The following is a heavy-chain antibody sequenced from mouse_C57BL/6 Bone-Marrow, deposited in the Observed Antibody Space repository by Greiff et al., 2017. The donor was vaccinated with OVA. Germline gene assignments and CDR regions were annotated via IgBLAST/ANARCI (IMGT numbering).Heavy chain of an antibody. D-gene: IGHD2-4*01. CDR2: ISYDGSN. CDR3: ASYQDYAVHMDY. Sequence: DVKLVESGPGLVKPSQSLSLTCSVTGYSITSGYYWNWIRQFPGNKLEWMGYISYDGSNNYNPSLKNRISITRDTSKNQFFLKLNSVTTEDTATYYCASYQDYAVHMDYWGQGTSVTVSS. CDR1: GYSITSGYY. V-gene: IGHV3-6*01. J-gene: IGHJ4*01.